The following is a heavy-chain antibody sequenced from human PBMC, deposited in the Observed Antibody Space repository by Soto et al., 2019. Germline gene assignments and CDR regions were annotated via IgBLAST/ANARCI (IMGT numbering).Heavy chain of an antibody. D-gene: IGHD4-17*01. J-gene: IGHJ4*02. CDR3: ARVGVTTGFSQDY. Sequence: QVQLQQWGAGLLKPSETLSLTCAVYGGSFSGYYWCWIRQPPGKGLEWIGEINHSGSTNYNPSLKSRVTISVDTSKNQFSLKLSSVTAADTAVYYCARVGVTTGFSQDYWGQGTLVTVSS. CDR1: GGSFSGYY. V-gene: IGHV4-34*01. CDR2: INHSGST.